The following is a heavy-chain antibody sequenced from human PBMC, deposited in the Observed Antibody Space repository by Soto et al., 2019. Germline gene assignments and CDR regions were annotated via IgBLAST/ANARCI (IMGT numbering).Heavy chain of an antibody. J-gene: IGHJ4*02. V-gene: IGHV2-70*01. CDR3: ARIPRRRDGYNAFDY. Sequence: GSGPTLVNPTQTLTLTCTFSGFSLSTSGMCVSWIRQPPGKSLEWLALIDWDDDKYYSTSLKTRLTISKDTSKNQVVLTMTNMDPVDTATYYCARIPRRRDGYNAFDYWGQGTLVTVSS. CDR1: GFSLSTSGMC. D-gene: IGHD5-12*01. CDR2: IDWDDDK.